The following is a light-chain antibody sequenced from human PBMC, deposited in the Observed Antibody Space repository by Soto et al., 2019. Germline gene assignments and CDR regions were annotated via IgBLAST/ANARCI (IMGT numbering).Light chain of an antibody. Sequence: EVVFTQSTGKRSLSPGERATLSCRASQTVGSDYLAWYQQKPGQAPRLLIYGASTRATGIPARFSGSGSGTEFTLTISSLQSEDLVVYDGQQYDNWPRGTFGQGTKVDIK. J-gene: IGKJ1*01. V-gene: IGKV3-15*01. CDR2: GAS. CDR1: QTVGSD. CDR3: QQYDNWPRGT.